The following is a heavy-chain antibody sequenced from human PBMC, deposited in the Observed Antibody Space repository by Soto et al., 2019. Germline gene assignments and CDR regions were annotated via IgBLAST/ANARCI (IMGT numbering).Heavy chain of an antibody. V-gene: IGHV3-23*01. CDR1: GFTFSSYA. CDR3: AKDLSSSWWGYYFDY. J-gene: IGHJ4*02. CDR2: ISGSGGST. D-gene: IGHD6-13*01. Sequence: EVQLLESGGGLVQPGGSLRLSCAASGFTFSSYAMSWVRQAPGQGLEWVSAISGSGGSTYYADSVKGRCTISRDNSKNTLYLQMNRLRAEDTAVYYCAKDLSSSWWGYYFDYWGQGTLVTVSS.